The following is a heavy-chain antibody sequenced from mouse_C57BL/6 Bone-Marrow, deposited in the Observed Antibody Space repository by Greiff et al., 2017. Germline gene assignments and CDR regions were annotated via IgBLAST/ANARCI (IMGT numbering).Heavy chain of an antibody. CDR3: ARRQVWFAY. J-gene: IGHJ3*01. CDR2: ISGGGGNT. CDR1: GFTFSTYT. D-gene: IGHD3-2*01. V-gene: IGHV5-9*01. Sequence: EVKLQESGGGLVKPGGSLNLSCAASGFTFSTYTMSWVRHTPEKRLEWVATISGGGGNTYYPDSVKGRFTISRDNAKNTLDLQMSSLGSEDTALYYCARRQVWFAYWGQGTLVTVSA.